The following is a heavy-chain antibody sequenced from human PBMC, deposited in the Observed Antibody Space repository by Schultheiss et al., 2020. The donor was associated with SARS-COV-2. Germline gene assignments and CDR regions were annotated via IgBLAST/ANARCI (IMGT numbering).Heavy chain of an antibody. CDR1: GFTFSDYW. CDR3: AKDLLIATSSGYYLDY. V-gene: IGHV3-7*01. D-gene: IGHD3-22*01. J-gene: IGHJ4*02. CDR2: IIRDGSEK. Sequence: GGSLRLSCAASGFTFSDYWMSWVRQAPGKGLEWVANIIRDGSEKYYVDSVKGRFTISRDNSKNTLYLQMNSLRAEDTAVYYCAKDLLIATSSGYYLDYWGKGTLVTASS.